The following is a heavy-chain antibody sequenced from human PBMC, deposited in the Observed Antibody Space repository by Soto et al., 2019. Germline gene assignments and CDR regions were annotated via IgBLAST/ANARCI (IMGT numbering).Heavy chain of an antibody. CDR1: GFIFSTYA. CDR3: ARDGGGSYYCFDY. D-gene: IGHD1-26*01. J-gene: IGHJ4*02. V-gene: IGHV3-33*01. Sequence: QVQLVESGGGVVQPGRSLRLSCAASGFIFSTYAMHWVRQAPGKGLEWVAIIYYDGSKKYYADSVKGRFTISRDNSKNTLYLQMNSLRAEDTSVYYCARDGGGSYYCFDYWGQGTLFTVSS. CDR2: IYYDGSKK.